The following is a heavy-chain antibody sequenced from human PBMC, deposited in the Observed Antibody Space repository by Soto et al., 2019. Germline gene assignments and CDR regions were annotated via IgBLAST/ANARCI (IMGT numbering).Heavy chain of an antibody. V-gene: IGHV2-5*02. CDR2: IYWDDDK. CDR1: GFSLTTRGVG. Sequence: QITLKESGPTLVKPTQTLTLTCTFSGFSLTTRGVGVGWIRQPPGKALECLALIYWDDDKRYSPSLQSRLSTTNDNSKNQVVLTMTNVDPVDTATDYCAHIPNYYQYDWFDPWGQGTLVSVSS. CDR3: AHIPNYYQYDWFDP. D-gene: IGHD3-16*01. J-gene: IGHJ5*02.